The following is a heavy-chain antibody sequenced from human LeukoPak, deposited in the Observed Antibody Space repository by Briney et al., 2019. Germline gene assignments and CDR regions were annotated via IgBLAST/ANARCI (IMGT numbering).Heavy chain of an antibody. D-gene: IGHD3-10*01. J-gene: IGHJ4*02. CDR3: AKTPGVIISHFDY. CDR1: GFTFSSYA. CDR2: ISWNSGSI. V-gene: IGHV3-9*01. Sequence: GGSLRLSCAASGFTFSSYAMSWVRQAPGKGLEWVSGISWNSGSIGYADSVKGRFTISRDNAKNSLYLQMNSLRAEDTALYYCAKTPGVIISHFDYWGQGTLVTVSS.